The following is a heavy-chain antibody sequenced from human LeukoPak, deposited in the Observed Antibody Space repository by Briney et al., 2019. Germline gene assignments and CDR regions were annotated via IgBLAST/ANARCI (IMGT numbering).Heavy chain of an antibody. V-gene: IGHV3-13*01. CDR2: IGTAGDT. CDR3: ARRSDSGYYFDY. D-gene: IGHD1-26*01. CDR1: GFTFSSYD. J-gene: IGHJ4*02. Sequence: GGSLRLSCAASGFTFSSYDMHWVRQATGKGLEWVSAIGTAGDTYCPGSVKGRFTISRENARNSLYLQMNSLRAGDTAVYYCARRSDSGYYFDYWGQGTLVTVSS.